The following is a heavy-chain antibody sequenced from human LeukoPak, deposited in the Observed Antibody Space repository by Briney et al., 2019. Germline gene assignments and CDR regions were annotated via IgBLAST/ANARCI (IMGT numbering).Heavy chain of an antibody. D-gene: IGHD6-6*01. J-gene: IGHJ4*02. CDR2: INHSGST. CDR1: GGSFSGYY. Sequence: SETLSLTCAVYGGSFSGYYWSWIRQPPGKGLEWIGEINHSGSTNYNPSLKSRVTISVDTSKNQFSLKLSSVTAADTAVYYCARDLFTARLGFDYWGQGTLVTVSS. V-gene: IGHV4-34*01. CDR3: ARDLFTARLGFDY.